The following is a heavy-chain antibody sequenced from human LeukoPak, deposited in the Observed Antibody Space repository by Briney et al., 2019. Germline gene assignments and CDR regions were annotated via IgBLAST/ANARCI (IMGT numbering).Heavy chain of an antibody. D-gene: IGHD2-15*01. CDR2: IYTSGST. Sequence: SETLSLTCTVSGGSISSGSYYWSWIRQPAGKGLEWIGRIYTSGSTNYNPSHKSRVTISVDTSKNQFSLKLSSVTAADTAVYYCARGYCSGGSCYSLYMDVWGKGTTVTVSS. J-gene: IGHJ6*03. V-gene: IGHV4-61*02. CDR1: GGSISSGSYY. CDR3: ARGYCSGGSCYSLYMDV.